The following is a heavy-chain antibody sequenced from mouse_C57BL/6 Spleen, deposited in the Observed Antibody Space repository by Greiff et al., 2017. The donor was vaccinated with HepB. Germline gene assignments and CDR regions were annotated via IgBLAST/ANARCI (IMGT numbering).Heavy chain of an antibody. CDR2: INPNNGGT. CDR3: GRGERITTASFDV. J-gene: IGHJ1*03. D-gene: IGHD2-4*01. V-gene: IGHV1-26*01. Sequence: EVQLQQSGPELVKPGASVKISCKASGYTFTDYYMNWVQQSHGKSLEWIGDINPNNGGTSYNQKFKGKATLTVDKSASTAYLELRSLTSEDSAVYYSGRGERITTASFDVWGTGTTVTVSS. CDR1: GYTFTDYY.